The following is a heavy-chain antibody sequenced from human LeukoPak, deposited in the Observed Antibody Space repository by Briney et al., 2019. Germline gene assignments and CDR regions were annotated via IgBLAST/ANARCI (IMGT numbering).Heavy chain of an antibody. J-gene: IGHJ3*02. Sequence: GGSLRLSCAASGFTFTSYSMSWVRQAPGKGLEWVSAISGSGGSTYYADSVKGRFTISRDNSKNTLYLQMNSLRAEDTAVYYCARSGTTTVVTPAGGAFDIWGQGTMVTVSS. CDR3: ARSGTTTVVTPAGGAFDI. CDR1: GFTFTSYS. V-gene: IGHV3-23*01. D-gene: IGHD4-23*01. CDR2: ISGSGGST.